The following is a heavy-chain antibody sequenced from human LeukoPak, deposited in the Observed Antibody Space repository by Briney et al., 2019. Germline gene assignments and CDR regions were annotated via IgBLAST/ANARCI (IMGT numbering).Heavy chain of an antibody. CDR1: GGSFSGYY. CDR3: ARGPYSSSWYYFDY. V-gene: IGHV4-34*01. D-gene: IGHD6-13*01. Sequence: PSETLSLTCAVYGGSFSGYYWSWIRQPPGKGLEWIGEISHSGSTNYNPSLKSRVTISVDTSKNQFSLKLSSVTAADTAVYYCARGPYSSSWYYFDYWGQGTLVTVSS. CDR2: ISHSGST. J-gene: IGHJ4*02.